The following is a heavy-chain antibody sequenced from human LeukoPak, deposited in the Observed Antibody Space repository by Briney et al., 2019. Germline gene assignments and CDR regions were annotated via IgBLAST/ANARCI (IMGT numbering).Heavy chain of an antibody. J-gene: IGHJ6*04. D-gene: IGHD1-14*01. V-gene: IGHV4-34*01. CDR2: IDHSGST. CDR3: ARDRSAMDV. CDR1: GGSFSGYY. Sequence: PSETLSLTCAVYGGSFSGYYWSWIRQPPGKGLEWIGEIDHSGSTNYNPSLKSRVTISVDTSKNQFSLKLSSVTAADTAVYYCARDRSAMDVWGKGTTVTVSS.